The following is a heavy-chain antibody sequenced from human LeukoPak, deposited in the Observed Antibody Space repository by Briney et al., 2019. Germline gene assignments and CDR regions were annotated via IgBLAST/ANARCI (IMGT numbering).Heavy chain of an antibody. CDR3: ARGGRGDRIW. D-gene: IGHD3-10*01. J-gene: IGHJ4*02. CDR2: LNEDGDET. CDR1: GFTFRSYW. Sequence: GGSLRLSCAGSGFTFRSYWMSWVRQAPGQGLGWVANLNEDGDETHYVDSVKGRFTISRDNAKNLLYLQMNSLRAEDTAGYDCARGGRGDRIWWGEGTLVTVSS. V-gene: IGHV3-7*01.